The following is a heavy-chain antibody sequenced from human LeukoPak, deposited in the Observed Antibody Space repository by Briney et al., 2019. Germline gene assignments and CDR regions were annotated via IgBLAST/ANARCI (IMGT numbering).Heavy chain of an antibody. CDR3: ARQPQYYYGSGSLGKSHFYGMDV. J-gene: IGHJ6*02. V-gene: IGHV4-59*08. CDR2: INYSGST. D-gene: IGHD3-10*01. Sequence: PSETLSLTCTISGGFFETYYWSWIRQSPGKGLEWIAFINYSGSTNYNPSLMSRVTISMDTSKNQFSLKLSSVTAADTAVYYCARQPQYYYGSGSLGKSHFYGMDVWGQGTTVTVSS. CDR1: GGFFETYY.